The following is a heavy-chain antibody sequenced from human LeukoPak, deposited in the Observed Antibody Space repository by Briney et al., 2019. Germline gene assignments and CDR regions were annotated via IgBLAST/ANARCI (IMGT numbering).Heavy chain of an antibody. CDR1: GNTFGNYD. D-gene: IGHD6-13*01. CDR2: MNPNGATS. V-gene: IGHV1-8*02. J-gene: IGHJ4*02. CDR3: TASAEGAFDF. Sequence: ASVKVSCKASGNTFGNYDINWVRQAPGQGLEWVGFMNPNGATSSSAPKFQGRVAMTKNTSRNTAYLELSGLTSEDTAFYYCTASAEGAFDFWGQGTLVTVSS.